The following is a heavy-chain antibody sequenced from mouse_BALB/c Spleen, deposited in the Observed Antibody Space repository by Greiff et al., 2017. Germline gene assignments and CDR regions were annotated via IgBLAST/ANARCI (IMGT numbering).Heavy chain of an antibody. D-gene: IGHD2-14*01. CDR1: GYSITSGYS. V-gene: IGHV3-1*02. Sequence: VQLKESGPDLVKPSQSLSLTCTVTGYSITSGYSWHWIRQFPGNKLEWMGYIHYSGSTNYNPSLKSRISITRDTSKNQFFLQLNSVTTEDTATYYCARGGGRGYDEEDMDYWAQGTSLTVSS. CDR2: IHYSGST. CDR3: ARGGGRGYDEEDMDY. J-gene: IGHJ4*01.